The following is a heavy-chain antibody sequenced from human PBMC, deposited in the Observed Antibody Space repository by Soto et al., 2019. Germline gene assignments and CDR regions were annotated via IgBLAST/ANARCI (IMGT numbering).Heavy chain of an antibody. CDR1: GGSITTYY. V-gene: IGHV4-59*01. D-gene: IGHD2-2*01. CDR3: ARAEPDASVGY. CDR2: ISYSGST. Sequence: SETLSLTCTVSGGSITTYYWTWLRQSPGRGLEWIGYISYSGSTYYNPSLKSRVTISADTSKNQFSLRMNSMIAADTAVYYCARAEPDASVGYWGQGTLVTVSS. J-gene: IGHJ4*02.